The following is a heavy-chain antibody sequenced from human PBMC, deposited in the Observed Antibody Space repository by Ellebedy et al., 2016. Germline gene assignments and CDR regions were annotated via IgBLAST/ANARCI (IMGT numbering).Heavy chain of an antibody. J-gene: IGHJ4*02. CDR1: GFTFSGYA. CDR2: ISYDGSNK. D-gene: IGHD4-17*01. CDR3: ARARDYGDSRLRY. V-gene: IGHV3-30-3*01. Sequence: GESLKISCAASGFTFSGYAMNWVRQAPGKGLEWVAVISYDGSNKYYADSVRGRFTISRDNSKNTLSLQMNSLKVEDTAVFYCARARDYGDSRLRYWGQGTLVTVSS.